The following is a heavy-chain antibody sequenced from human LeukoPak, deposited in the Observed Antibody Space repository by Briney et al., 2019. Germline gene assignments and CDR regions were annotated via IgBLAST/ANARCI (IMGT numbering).Heavy chain of an antibody. CDR1: GFTFSSYA. V-gene: IGHV3-23*01. D-gene: IGHD2-2*01. CDR2: ISGSGGST. Sequence: GASLRLSCAASGFTFSSYAMSWVRQAPGKGLEWVSAISGSGGSTYYADSVKGRFTISRDNSKNTLYLQMNSLRAEDTAIYYCAKDEGYCSSTSCYGFLDYWGQGTLVTASS. CDR3: AKDEGYCSSTSCYGFLDY. J-gene: IGHJ4*02.